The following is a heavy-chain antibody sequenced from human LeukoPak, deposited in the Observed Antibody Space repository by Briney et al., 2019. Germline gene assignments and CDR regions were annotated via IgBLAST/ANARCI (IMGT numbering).Heavy chain of an antibody. J-gene: IGHJ5*02. CDR1: GDSIRSFY. V-gene: IGHV4-59*13. D-gene: IGHD1-26*01. Sequence: SETLSFTCSVSGDSIRSFYWSWIRQPPGKGLEWIGYIHYSGNTNYNPSLKSRITMSVDTSKNQFSLRLNSVTAADTAVYYCATHLLVGATPKNWFDPWGQGTLVTVSS. CDR3: ATHLLVGATPKNWFDP. CDR2: IHYSGNT.